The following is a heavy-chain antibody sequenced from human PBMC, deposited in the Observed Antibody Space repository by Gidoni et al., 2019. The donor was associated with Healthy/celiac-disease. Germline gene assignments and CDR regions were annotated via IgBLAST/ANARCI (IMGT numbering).Heavy chain of an antibody. CDR1: GFTFSSYG. Sequence: QVQLVESGGGVVQPGRSLRLSCAASGFTFSSYGMHWVRQAPGKGLEWVAVISYDGSNKYYADSVKGRFTISRDNSKNTLYLQMNSLRAEDTAVYYCAKDSGDPEWSGYYGMDVWGQGTTVTVSS. V-gene: IGHV3-30*18. J-gene: IGHJ6*02. D-gene: IGHD3-3*01. CDR3: AKDSGDPEWSGYYGMDV. CDR2: ISYDGSNK.